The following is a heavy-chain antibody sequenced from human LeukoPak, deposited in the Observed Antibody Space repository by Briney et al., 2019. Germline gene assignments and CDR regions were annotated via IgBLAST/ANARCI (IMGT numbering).Heavy chain of an antibody. Sequence: SETLSLTCTVSGGSISSSSYYWGWIRQPPGKGLEWIGSIYYSGSTYYNPSLKSRVTISVDTSKNQFSLKLSSVTAADTAVYYCAREEAGTYGFEYWGQGTLVTVPS. CDR3: AREEAGTYGFEY. CDR1: GGSISSSSYY. J-gene: IGHJ4*02. V-gene: IGHV4-39*02. CDR2: IYYSGST. D-gene: IGHD3-10*01.